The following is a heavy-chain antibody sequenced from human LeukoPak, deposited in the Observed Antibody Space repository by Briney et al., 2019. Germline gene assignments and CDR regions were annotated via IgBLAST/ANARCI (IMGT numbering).Heavy chain of an antibody. CDR2: INSDGSST. J-gene: IGHJ1*01. CDR1: GFTFSSYW. V-gene: IGHV3-74*01. Sequence: PGXSLRLSCAASGFTFSSYWMHWVRQAPGKGLVWVSRINSDGSSTIYADSVKGRFTIYRDNAKNTLYLQMNSLRAEDTAVYYCGRGVGGLQHWGQGTLVTVSS. D-gene: IGHD2-15*01. CDR3: GRGVGGLQH.